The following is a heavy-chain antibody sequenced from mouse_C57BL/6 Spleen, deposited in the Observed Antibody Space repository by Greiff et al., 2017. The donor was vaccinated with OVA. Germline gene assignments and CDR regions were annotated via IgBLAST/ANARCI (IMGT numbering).Heavy chain of an antibody. CDR1: GYAFSSSW. J-gene: IGHJ4*01. D-gene: IGHD1-1*02. V-gene: IGHV1-82*01. CDR3: ARGYGPGAMDY. CDR2: IYPGDGDT. Sequence: QVQLQQSGPELVKPGASVKISCKASGYAFSSSWMNWVKQRPGKGLEWIGRIYPGDGDTNYNGKFKGKATLTADKSSSTAYMQLSSLTSEDSAVYFCARGYGPGAMDYWGQGTSVTVSS.